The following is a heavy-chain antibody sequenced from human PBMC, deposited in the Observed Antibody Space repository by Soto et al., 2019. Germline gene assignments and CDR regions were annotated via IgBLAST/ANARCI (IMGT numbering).Heavy chain of an antibody. J-gene: IGHJ4*02. V-gene: IGHV4-39*01. D-gene: IGHD5-18*01. CDR2: IYYSGST. CDR1: GGSISSSSYY. CDR3: ARHTALAYGVGFDY. Sequence: SETLSLTCTVSGGSISSSSYYWGWIRQPPGKGLEWIGSIYYSGSTYYNPSLKSRVTISVDTSKNQFSLKLSSVTAADTAVYYCARHTALAYGVGFDYWGQGTLVTVSS.